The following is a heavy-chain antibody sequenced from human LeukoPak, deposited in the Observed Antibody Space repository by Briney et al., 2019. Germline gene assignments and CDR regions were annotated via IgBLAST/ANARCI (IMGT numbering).Heavy chain of an antibody. CDR1: GYSFSSSG. CDR2: ISGYNGNT. V-gene: IGHV1-18*01. D-gene: IGHD1-26*01. CDR3: ARLVGATRPFDY. J-gene: IGHJ4*02. Sequence: ASVKVSCKASGYSFSSSGISWVRQAPGQALEWMGWISGYNGNTNYAQKFQGRVTMTTDTSTTTAYMDLRSLRSDDTAVYYYARLVGATRPFDYWGQGTLVTVSS.